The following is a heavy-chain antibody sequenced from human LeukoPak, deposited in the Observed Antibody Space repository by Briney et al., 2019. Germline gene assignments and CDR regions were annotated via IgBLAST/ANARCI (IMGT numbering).Heavy chain of an antibody. CDR1: GGSISSYY. V-gene: IGHV4-59*12. CDR3: ARVRLGLYYFDY. Sequence: SETLSLTCTVSGGSISSYYWSWIRQPPGKGLEWIGYIYYSGSTNYNPSLKSRVTISVDTSKNQFSLKLSSVTAADTAVYYCARVRLGLYYFDYWGQGTLVTVSS. D-gene: IGHD3-16*01. CDR2: IYYSGST. J-gene: IGHJ4*02.